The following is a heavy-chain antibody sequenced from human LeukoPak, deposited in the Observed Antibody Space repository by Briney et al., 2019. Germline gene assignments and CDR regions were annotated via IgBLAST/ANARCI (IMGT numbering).Heavy chain of an antibody. CDR1: GGSISSYY. D-gene: IGHD3-16*01. CDR2: IYYSGNT. Sequence: SETLSLTCTVSGGSISSYYWSWIRQPPGKGLEWIGYIYYSGNTNYNPSLESRVTISVDTSKNQFSLKLSSVTAADTAVYYCARDSVGGGDDAFDIWGQGTMVTVSS. CDR3: ARDSVGGGDDAFDI. V-gene: IGHV4-59*01. J-gene: IGHJ3*02.